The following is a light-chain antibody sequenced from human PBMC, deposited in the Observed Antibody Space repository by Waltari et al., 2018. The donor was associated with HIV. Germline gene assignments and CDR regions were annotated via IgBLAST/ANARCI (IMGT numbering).Light chain of an antibody. CDR2: EVN. CDR1: SSDVGSYDY. V-gene: IGLV2-14*01. J-gene: IGLJ2*01. CDR3: SSYTSSTTLL. Sequence: QSALTQPASVSGSPGQSITIPCTGSSSDVGSYDYVSWYQQHPVKAPKLMIYEVNNRPSGVSNRFSGSKSGNTASLTISGLQAEDEAEYYCSSYTSSTTLLFGGGTKVTVL.